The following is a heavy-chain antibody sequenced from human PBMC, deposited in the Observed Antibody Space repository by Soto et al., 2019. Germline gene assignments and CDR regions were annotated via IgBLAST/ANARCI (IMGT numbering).Heavy chain of an antibody. Sequence: QVQLVQSGAEVKKPGASVKVSCKASGYTFTSYAMHWVRQAPGQRLEWMGWINAGNGNTKYSQKFQGRVTITRDTSASTAYMELSSLRSEDTAVYYCERDGVLLWAFDIWGQGTMVTVSS. D-gene: IGHD3-10*01. CDR2: INAGNGNT. CDR1: GYTFTSYA. V-gene: IGHV1-3*01. CDR3: ERDGVLLWAFDI. J-gene: IGHJ3*02.